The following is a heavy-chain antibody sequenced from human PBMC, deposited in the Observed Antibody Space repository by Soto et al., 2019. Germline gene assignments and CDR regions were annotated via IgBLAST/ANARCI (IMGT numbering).Heavy chain of an antibody. J-gene: IGHJ6*02. V-gene: IGHV1-46*03. D-gene: IGHD6-25*01. CDR3: AIVDGRVSSGFYYFCSMAV. Sequence: QVHLVQSGAEVKKPGASVKVSCKASGFTFTNYFFYCVRQAPRQGLEWMGIISPYDGSTNYVQSLKGRVTMNGETSTSTVYMELRSLRSEDTAVYYCAIVDGRVSSGFYYFCSMAVWGHRTTVTVSS. CDR1: GFTFTNYF. CDR2: ISPYDGST.